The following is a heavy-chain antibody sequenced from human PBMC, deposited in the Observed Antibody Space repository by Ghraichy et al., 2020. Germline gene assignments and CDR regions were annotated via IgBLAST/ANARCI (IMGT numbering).Heavy chain of an antibody. CDR2: IYYSGST. D-gene: IGHD2-21*02. V-gene: IGHV4-59*01. J-gene: IGHJ6*03. CDR3: ARGSGIVVVTAIDYYYMDV. Sequence: SETLSLTCTVSGGSISSYYWSWIRQPPGKGLEWIGYIYYSGSTNYNPSLKSRVTISVDTSKNQFSLKLSSVTAADTAVYYCARGSGIVVVTAIDYYYMDVWGKGTTVTVSS. CDR1: GGSISSYY.